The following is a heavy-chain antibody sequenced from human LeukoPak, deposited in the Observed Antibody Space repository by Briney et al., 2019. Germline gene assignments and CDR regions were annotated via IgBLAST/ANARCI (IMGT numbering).Heavy chain of an antibody. Sequence: PGGSLTLSCAASGFTFSSYSMNWVRQPPGKGLEWIGEINHSGSTNYNPSLKSRVTISVDTSKNQFSLKLSSVTAADTAVYYCARGSGFSHYDFWSGLDYGMDVWGQGTTVTVSS. V-gene: IGHV4-34*01. CDR2: INHSGST. J-gene: IGHJ6*02. D-gene: IGHD3-3*01. CDR3: ARGSGFSHYDFWSGLDYGMDV. CDR1: GFTFSSYS.